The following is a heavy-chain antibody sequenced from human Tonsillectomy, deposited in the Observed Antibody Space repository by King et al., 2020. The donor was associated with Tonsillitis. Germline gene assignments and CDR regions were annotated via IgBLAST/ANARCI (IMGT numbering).Heavy chain of an antibody. D-gene: IGHD3-3*01. V-gene: IGHV3-48*01. CDR3: ARDLEYYDFLSGYYGGVFYY. Sequence: VQLVESGGGFIQPGGSLRLSCAASGFTFSRYSMNWVRQAPGKGLEWVSYISSSSSSIYYADSVKGRFTISRDNAKNSLYLQMNSLRAEDTAVYYCARDLEYYDFLSGYYGGVFYYWGLGTLVTVSS. CDR1: GFTFSRYS. CDR2: ISSSSSSI. J-gene: IGHJ4*02.